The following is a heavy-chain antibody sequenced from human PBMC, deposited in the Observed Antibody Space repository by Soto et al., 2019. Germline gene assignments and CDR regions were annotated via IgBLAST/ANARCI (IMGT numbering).Heavy chain of an antibody. CDR2: INAGNGNT. J-gene: IGHJ4*02. V-gene: IGHV1-3*01. CDR1: GYTFTSYA. D-gene: IGHD6-19*01. CDR3: ARDRGGVAVAGTRRSSYYFDY. Sequence: ASVKVSCKDSGYTFTSYAMHWVRQANGKRLEWMGWINAGNGNTKYSQKFQGRVTITRDTSASTAYMELSSLRSEDTAVYYCARDRGGVAVAGTRRSSYYFDYWGQGTLVTVSS.